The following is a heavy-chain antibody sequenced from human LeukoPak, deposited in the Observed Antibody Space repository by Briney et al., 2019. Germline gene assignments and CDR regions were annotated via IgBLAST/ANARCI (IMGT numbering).Heavy chain of an antibody. J-gene: IGHJ4*02. CDR2: ISWNSGSI. CDR3: AKDTGAFFGELLRAFDY. CDR1: GFTFDDYD. Sequence: GRSLRLSCAAYGFTFDDYDMHWVRQAPGKGLEWVSGISWNSGSIGYADSVKGRFTISRDNAKNSLYLQMNSLRAEDTALYYCAKDTGAFFGELLRAFDYWGQGTLITVSS. V-gene: IGHV3-9*01. D-gene: IGHD1-26*01.